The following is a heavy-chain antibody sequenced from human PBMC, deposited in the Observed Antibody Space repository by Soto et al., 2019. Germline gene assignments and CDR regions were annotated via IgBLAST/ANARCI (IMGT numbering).Heavy chain of an antibody. CDR1: GYTFTSYA. J-gene: IGHJ4*02. D-gene: IGHD3-16*02. CDR3: ARDRTITFGGVIAESGIDY. V-gene: IGHV1-3*01. Sequence: ASVKVSCKASGYTFTSYAMHWVRQAPGQRLKWMGWINAGNGNTKYSQKFQGRVTITRDTSASTAYMELSSLRSEDTAVYYCARDRTITFGGVIAESGIDYWGQGTLVTVSS. CDR2: INAGNGNT.